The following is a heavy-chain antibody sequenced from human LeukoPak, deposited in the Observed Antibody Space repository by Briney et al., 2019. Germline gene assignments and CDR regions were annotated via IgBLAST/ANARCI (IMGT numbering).Heavy chain of an antibody. CDR1: GFTFSSYW. CDR3: ARGPHQHWPLGQF. Sequence: PGGSLRLSCAASGFTFSSYWMSWVRQAPGKGLEWVANIKQDGSEKYYVDSVKGRFTISRDNAKNSLYLQMNSLRAEDTAVYYCARGPHQHWPLGQFWGQGSLVTVSS. V-gene: IGHV3-7*01. J-gene: IGHJ4*02. CDR2: IKQDGSEK. D-gene: IGHD2-2*01.